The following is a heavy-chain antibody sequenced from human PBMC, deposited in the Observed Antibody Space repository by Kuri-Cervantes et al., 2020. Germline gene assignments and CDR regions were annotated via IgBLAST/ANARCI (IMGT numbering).Heavy chain of an antibody. D-gene: IGHD3-3*01. Sequence: GESLKISCAASGFTFSDYYMSWIRQAPGKGLEWVSYISSSGSTIYYADSVKGRFTISRHNSKNTLYLQMNSLRPEDTAVYYCARVTIFYFYYYYMDVWGKGTTVTVSS. CDR1: GFTFSDYY. J-gene: IGHJ6*03. CDR2: ISSSGSTI. V-gene: IGHV3-11*01. CDR3: ARVTIFYFYYYYMDV.